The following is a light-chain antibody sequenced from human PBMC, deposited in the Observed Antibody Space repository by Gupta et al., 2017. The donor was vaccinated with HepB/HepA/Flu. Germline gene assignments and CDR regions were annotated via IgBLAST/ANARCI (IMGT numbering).Light chain of an antibody. CDR1: RSDVGGYNY. Sequence: SALTQPASVSRSPGPAIPIPCPGTRSDVGGYNYVSWYQQHPGNAPKLMISDVSHRPSGVSNRFSGSKSGNTASLTISGLQAEDEADYYCSSYTSSTTHVVFGGGTNLTVL. CDR3: SSYTSSTTHVV. V-gene: IGLV2-14*03. J-gene: IGLJ2*01. CDR2: DVS.